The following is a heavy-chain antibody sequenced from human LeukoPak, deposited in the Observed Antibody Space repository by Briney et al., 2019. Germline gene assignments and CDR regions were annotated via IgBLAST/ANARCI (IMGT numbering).Heavy chain of an antibody. J-gene: IGHJ6*02. CDR2: IWYDGSNK. D-gene: IGHD2-2*01. V-gene: IGHV3-30*02. CDR3: AKDMRQDYYYGMDV. CDR1: GFTFSSYG. Sequence: PGGSLRLSCAASGFTFSSYGMHWVRQAPGKGLEWVAVIWYDGSNKYYADSVKGRFTISRDNSKNTLYLQMNSLRAEDTALYYCAKDMRQDYYYGMDVWGQGTTVTVSS.